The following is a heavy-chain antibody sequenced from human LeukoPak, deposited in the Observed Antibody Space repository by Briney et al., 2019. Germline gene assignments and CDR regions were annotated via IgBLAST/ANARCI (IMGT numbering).Heavy chain of an antibody. V-gene: IGHV4-59*08. Sequence: SETLSLTCTASGGSISSYYWSWIRQPPGKGLEWIGYIYYSGSTNYNPSLKSRVTISVDTSKNQFSLKLSSVTAADTAVYYCARIRGYSYGQDWGQGTLVTVSS. CDR2: IYYSGST. D-gene: IGHD5-18*01. CDR3: ARIRGYSYGQD. CDR1: GGSISSYY. J-gene: IGHJ4*02.